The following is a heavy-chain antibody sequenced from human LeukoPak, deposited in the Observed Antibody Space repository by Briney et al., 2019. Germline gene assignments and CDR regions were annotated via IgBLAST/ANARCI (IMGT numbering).Heavy chain of an antibody. CDR3: ARASYYDSSGYWYFDL. Sequence: SETLSLTCSVSGGSITSSSYYWGWIRQSPEKGLEWIGSIYFTGGTYYSPSLKSRVTISVDTSKNQFSLKLSSVTAADTAVYYCARASYYDSSGYWYFDLWGRGTLVTVSS. D-gene: IGHD3-22*01. CDR1: GGSITSSSYY. J-gene: IGHJ2*01. CDR2: IYFTGGT. V-gene: IGHV4-39*07.